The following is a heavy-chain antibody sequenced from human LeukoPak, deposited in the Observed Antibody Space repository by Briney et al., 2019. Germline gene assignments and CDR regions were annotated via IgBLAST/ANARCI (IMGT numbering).Heavy chain of an antibody. CDR2: ISSSGSTI. Sequence: SGGSLRLSCAASGFTFSSYEMNWVRQAPGKGLEWVSYISSSGSTIYYADSVKGRFTISRDNAKNSLYLQMNSLRAEDTAVYYCARDLMDYGDYSYYYYYYGMDVWGQGTTVTVSS. CDR1: GFTFSSYE. J-gene: IGHJ6*02. V-gene: IGHV3-48*03. CDR3: ARDLMDYGDYSYYYYYYGMDV. D-gene: IGHD4-17*01.